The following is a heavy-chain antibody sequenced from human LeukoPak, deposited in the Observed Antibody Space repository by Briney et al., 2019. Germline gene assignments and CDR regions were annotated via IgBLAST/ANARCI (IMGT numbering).Heavy chain of an antibody. CDR1: GFTFSSYG. CDR2: IRYDGSNK. CDR3: AKDREPSVPNWFDP. D-gene: IGHD1-14*01. Sequence: GGSLRLSCAASGFTFSSYGMHWVRQAPGKGLEWVAFIRYDGSNKYYADSVKGRFTISRDNSKNTLYLQMNSLRAEDTAVYYCAKDREPSVPNWFDPWGQGTLVTVSS. V-gene: IGHV3-30*02. J-gene: IGHJ5*02.